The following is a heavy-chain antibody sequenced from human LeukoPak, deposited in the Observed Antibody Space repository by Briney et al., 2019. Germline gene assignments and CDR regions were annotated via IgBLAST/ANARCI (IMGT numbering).Heavy chain of an antibody. Sequence: GGSLRLSCAASGFPFHEYTMHWVRQRPGKGLEWVSLIHWDGVSTAYADSVKGRFTISRDNIKNSLNLQLNSLRSEDTALYYCAKDIGVGALYAMDVWGQGTAVTVSS. D-gene: IGHD3-3*01. V-gene: IGHV3-43*01. CDR3: AKDIGVGALYAMDV. J-gene: IGHJ6*02. CDR1: GFPFHEYT. CDR2: IHWDGVST.